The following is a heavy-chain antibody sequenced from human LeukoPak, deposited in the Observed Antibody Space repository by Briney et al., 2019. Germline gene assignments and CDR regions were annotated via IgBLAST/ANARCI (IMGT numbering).Heavy chain of an antibody. V-gene: IGHV3-23*01. J-gene: IGHJ4*02. CDR1: GFTFSSYA. Sequence: QSGGSLRLSCAASGFTFSSYAMSWVRQAPGKGLEWVSAISGSGGSTYYADSVKGRFTTSRDNSKNTLYLQMNSLRAEDTAVYYCAKSRGPVSSGYYLPRCDYWGQGTLVTVSS. CDR2: ISGSGGST. D-gene: IGHD3-22*01. CDR3: AKSRGPVSSGYYLPRCDY.